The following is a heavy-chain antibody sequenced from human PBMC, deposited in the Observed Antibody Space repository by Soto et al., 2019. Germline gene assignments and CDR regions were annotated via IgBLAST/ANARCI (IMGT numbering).Heavy chain of an antibody. Sequence: QVQLVQSGAEVKKPGASVKVSCKASGYTFTSYGISWVRQAPGQGLEWMGWISAYNGNTNYAQKLQGRVTMTTDTSPSTAYMELRSLRSDDTAVYYCARNIPMVRGVPICWFDPWGQGTLVTVSS. D-gene: IGHD3-10*01. CDR1: GYTFTSYG. CDR2: ISAYNGNT. J-gene: IGHJ5*02. CDR3: ARNIPMVRGVPICWFDP. V-gene: IGHV1-18*01.